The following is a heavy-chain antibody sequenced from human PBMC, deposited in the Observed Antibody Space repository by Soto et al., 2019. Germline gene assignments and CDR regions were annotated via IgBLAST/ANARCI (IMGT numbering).Heavy chain of an antibody. Sequence: EVQLVESGGGLVQPGGSLRLSCAASGFTFSGYYMSWVRQAPGKGLEWVANIDQDGSEQYFVDSVKGRFTISRDNAKNSLYLQMNGLTAEDTAVYYCARGGYTGYFIYWGPGTLVTVSS. CDR1: GFTFSGYY. D-gene: IGHD2-15*01. V-gene: IGHV3-7*04. J-gene: IGHJ1*01. CDR3: ARGGYTGYFIY. CDR2: IDQDGSEQ.